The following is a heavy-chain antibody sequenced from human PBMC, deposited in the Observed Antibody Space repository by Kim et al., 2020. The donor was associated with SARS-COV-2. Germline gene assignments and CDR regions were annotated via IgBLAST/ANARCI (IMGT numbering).Heavy chain of an antibody. CDR3: ARRLSNTSGWGSHFCDL. J-gene: IGHJ2*01. D-gene: IGHD3-10*01. Sequence: SETLSLTCAVYGGSFSGYYWSWIRQPPGKGLEWIGEINHSGRTNYNPSLKSRVTISVDTTTNQFSLMLTSRIAADAALYFCARRLSNTSGWGSHFCDLWG. CDR1: GGSFSGYY. CDR2: INHSGRT. V-gene: IGHV4-34*01.